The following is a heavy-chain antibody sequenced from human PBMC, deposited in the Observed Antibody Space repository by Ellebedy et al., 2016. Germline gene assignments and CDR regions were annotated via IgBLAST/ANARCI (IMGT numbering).Heavy chain of an antibody. D-gene: IGHD3-22*01. CDR2: ISSSGSMM. J-gene: IGHJ4*02. CDR1: GFIFSDYY. Sequence: GGSLRLXXAASGFIFSDYYMSWIRQAPGKGLEWVSYISSSGSMMHYADSVKGRVTISRDNAKNSLYLQMNSLRAEDTAVHYCTRGGDYDSSVPLDYWGQGTLVTVSS. V-gene: IGHV3-11*01. CDR3: TRGGDYDSSVPLDY.